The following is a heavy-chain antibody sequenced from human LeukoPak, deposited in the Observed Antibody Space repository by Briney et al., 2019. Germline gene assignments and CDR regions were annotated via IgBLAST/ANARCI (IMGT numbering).Heavy chain of an antibody. V-gene: IGHV1-2*02. Sequence: ASVKVSCKGSGYTFTGYYMHWVRQAPGQGLEWMGWINPNSGGTNYAQKFQGRVTMTRDTAISTDYMELSRLRSDDTAVYCCAREPERGYCSSTSCSHDYWGQGTLVTVSS. J-gene: IGHJ4*02. CDR1: GYTFTGYY. D-gene: IGHD2-2*01. CDR3: AREPERGYCSSTSCSHDY. CDR2: INPNSGGT.